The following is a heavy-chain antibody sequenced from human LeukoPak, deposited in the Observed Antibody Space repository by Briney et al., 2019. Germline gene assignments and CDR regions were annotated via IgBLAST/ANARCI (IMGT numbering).Heavy chain of an antibody. CDR1: GFTFSSYS. CDR3: ARGRYCSSTSCYYYYYMDV. D-gene: IGHD2-2*01. V-gene: IGHV3-48*01. J-gene: IGHJ6*03. CDR2: ISSSSSTI. Sequence: PGGSLRLSCAASGFTFSSYSMNWVRQAPGKGLEWVSYISSSSSTIYYADSVKGRFTISRDNAKNSLYLQMNSLRAEDTAVYYCARGRYCSSTSCYYYYYMDVWGKGTTVTVSS.